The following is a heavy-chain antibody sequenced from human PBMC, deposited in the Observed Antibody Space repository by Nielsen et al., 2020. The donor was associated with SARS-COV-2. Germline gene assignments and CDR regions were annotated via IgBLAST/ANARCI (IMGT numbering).Heavy chain of an antibody. D-gene: IGHD4-17*01. Sequence: PGKGLEWVAVISYDGSNKYYADSVKGRFTISRDNSKNTLYLQMNSLRAEDTAVYYCASTGTTTVTFDYWGQGTLVTVSS. V-gene: IGHV3-30*03. J-gene: IGHJ4*02. CDR2: ISYDGSNK. CDR3: ASTGTTTVTFDY.